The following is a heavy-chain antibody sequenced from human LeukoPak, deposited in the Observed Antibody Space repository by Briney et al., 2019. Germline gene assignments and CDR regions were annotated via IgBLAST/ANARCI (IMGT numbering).Heavy chain of an antibody. CDR2: IFITGST. J-gene: IGHJ3*02. CDR3: ARADNSGIIQGGAFDI. CDR1: GGSVSSGSHY. V-gene: IGHV4-61*02. Sequence: PSETLSLTCTVSGGSVSSGSHYWSWIRQPAGKGLEWIGRIFITGSTNYNPSLKSRVTISVDTSKNQFSLKLNSVTAADTAVYYCARADNSGIIQGGAFDIWGQGTTVTVSS. D-gene: IGHD1-26*01.